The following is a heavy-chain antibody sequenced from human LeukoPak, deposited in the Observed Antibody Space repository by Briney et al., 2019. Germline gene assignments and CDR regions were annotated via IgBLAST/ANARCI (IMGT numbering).Heavy chain of an antibody. V-gene: IGHV3-7*05. Sequence: PGGSLRLSCAASGVMFPSYWMSWVRQAPGKGLEWVANIKQDGSEKYYVDSVKGRFTISRDNAKNSLYLQMNSLRAEDTAVYYCARDPAYDSSGYPEYFQHWGQGTLVTVSS. CDR2: IKQDGSEK. CDR3: ARDPAYDSSGYPEYFQH. D-gene: IGHD3-22*01. J-gene: IGHJ1*01. CDR1: GVMFPSYW.